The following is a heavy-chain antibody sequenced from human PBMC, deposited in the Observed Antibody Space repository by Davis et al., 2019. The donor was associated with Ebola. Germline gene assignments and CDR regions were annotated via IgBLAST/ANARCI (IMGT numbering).Heavy chain of an antibody. CDR3: ARDGDSSSWFFYGMDV. CDR2: IKQDGSEK. V-gene: IGHV3-7*03. CDR1: GFTFSSYW. D-gene: IGHD6-13*01. Sequence: GGSLRLSCAASGFTFSSYWMSWVRQAPGKGLEWVANIKQDGSEKYYVDSVKGRFTISRDNAKNSLYLQMNSLRAEDTAVYYCARDGDSSSWFFYGMDVWGQGTTVTVSS. J-gene: IGHJ6*02.